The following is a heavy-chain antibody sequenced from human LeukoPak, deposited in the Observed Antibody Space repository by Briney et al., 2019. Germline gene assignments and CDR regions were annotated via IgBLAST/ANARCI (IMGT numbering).Heavy chain of an antibody. D-gene: IGHD3-22*01. Sequence: ASVKVSCKASGYTFTGYYMHWVRQAPGQGLEWMGWINPNSGGTDYAQKFQGRVTMTRDTSISTAHMELSRLRSDDTAVYYCAGGNYYDSTAPAYRGQGTLVTVSS. J-gene: IGHJ4*02. V-gene: IGHV1-2*02. CDR2: INPNSGGT. CDR1: GYTFTGYY. CDR3: AGGNYYDSTAPAY.